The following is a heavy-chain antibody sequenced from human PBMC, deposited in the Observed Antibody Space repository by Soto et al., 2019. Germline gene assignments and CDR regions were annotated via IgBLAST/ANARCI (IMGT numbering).Heavy chain of an antibody. J-gene: IGHJ4*02. CDR3: TRDPRITDF. CDR1: GFNLRDYY. V-gene: IGHV3-11*01. Sequence: GWSLRLSCAASGFNLRDYYMTLIRQAPGKGLELLSYISPGGDVIKYVDSVKGRFTISRDNAKNSLYLQMNSLRGEDTAVYYCTRDPRITDFWGQGTLVTVSS. D-gene: IGHD3-16*01. CDR2: ISPGGDVI.